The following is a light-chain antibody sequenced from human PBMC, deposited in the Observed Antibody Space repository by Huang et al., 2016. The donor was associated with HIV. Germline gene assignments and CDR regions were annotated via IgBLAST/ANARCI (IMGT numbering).Light chain of an antibody. CDR3: QQRTNWPPGFT. CDR2: DAS. Sequence: EIVLTQSPATLSLSPGERATLSCRAIQSVGGYLAWYQQKPGQAPRLLIYDASNRATGIPDRFSCSGSGTDFTLTISSLEPEDFAVYYCQQRTNWPPGFTFGPGTKVDIK. J-gene: IGKJ3*01. CDR1: QSVGGY. V-gene: IGKV3-11*01.